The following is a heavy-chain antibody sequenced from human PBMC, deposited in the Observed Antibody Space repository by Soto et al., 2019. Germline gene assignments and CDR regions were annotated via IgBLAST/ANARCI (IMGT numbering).Heavy chain of an antibody. CDR2: IIPIPGTA. CDR1: GGTFSSYA. V-gene: IGHV1-69*13. D-gene: IGHD2-2*01. CDR3: ARSQGSSTSLEIYYYYYYGMDV. Sequence: SVKVSCKASGGTFSSYAISWVRQAPGQGLEWMGGIIPIPGTANYAQKFQGRATITADESTSTAYMELSSLRSEDTAVYYCARSQGSSTSLEIYYYYYYGMDVWGQGTTVTVSS. J-gene: IGHJ6*02.